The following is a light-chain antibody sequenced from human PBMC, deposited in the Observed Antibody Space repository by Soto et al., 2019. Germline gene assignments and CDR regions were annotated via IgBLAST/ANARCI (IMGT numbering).Light chain of an antibody. CDR1: QSVSSY. CDR2: DAS. J-gene: IGKJ4*01. V-gene: IGKV3-11*01. CDR3: QQRSNWPPVT. Sequence: EIVLTQSPATLSLSPGERATLSCRASQSVSSYLAWYQQKPGQAPRLLIYDASNRATGIPARFSGSGSGTDFILTISSREPEDFAVYYCQQRSNWPPVTFGGGAKVEIK.